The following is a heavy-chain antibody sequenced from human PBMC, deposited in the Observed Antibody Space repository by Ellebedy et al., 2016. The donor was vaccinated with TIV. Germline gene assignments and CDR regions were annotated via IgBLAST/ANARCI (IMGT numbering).Heavy chain of an antibody. D-gene: IGHD3-22*01. CDR2: INPSTGGT. J-gene: IGHJ4*02. CDR1: GYAFTGYY. V-gene: IGHV1-2*02. CDR3: ARGGAYYYDSSGYYPF. Sequence: ASVKVSXKASGYAFTGYYMHWVRQAPGQGLEWVGWINPSTGGTKYGQKFQGRVTMTRDTSITTAYMELSSLISDDTALYYCARGGAYYYDSSGYYPFWGQGTLVTVSS.